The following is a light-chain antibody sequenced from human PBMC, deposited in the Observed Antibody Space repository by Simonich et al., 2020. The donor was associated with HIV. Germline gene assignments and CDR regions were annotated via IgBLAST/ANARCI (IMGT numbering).Light chain of an antibody. Sequence: QSVLTQPPSVSGAPGQRVTISCTGRSSNIGAGYDVHWYQQLPGTAPKPLIYGNSNRPSGVPDRFSGSKSATSASLAITGLQTEDEADYYCSSYTSSSTWVFGGGTKLTVL. V-gene: IGLV1-40*01. CDR3: SSYTSSSTWV. J-gene: IGLJ3*02. CDR2: GNS. CDR1: SSNIGAGYD.